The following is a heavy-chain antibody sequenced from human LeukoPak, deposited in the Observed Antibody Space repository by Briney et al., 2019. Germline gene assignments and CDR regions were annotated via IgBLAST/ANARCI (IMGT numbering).Heavy chain of an antibody. D-gene: IGHD3-22*01. J-gene: IGHJ6*02. CDR1: GFTFSSYA. CDR3: AKAASDSSGYYAAYYYYGMDV. Sequence: GGSLRLSCAASGFTFSSYAMSWVRQAPGKGLEWVSAISGSGGSTYYADSVKGRFTISRDNSKNTLYLQMNSLRAEDTAVYYCAKAASDSSGYYAAYYYYGMDVWGQGTTVTVSS. V-gene: IGHV3-23*01. CDR2: ISGSGGST.